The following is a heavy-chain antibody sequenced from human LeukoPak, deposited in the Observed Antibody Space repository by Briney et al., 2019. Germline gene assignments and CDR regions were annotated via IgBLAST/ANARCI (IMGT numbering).Heavy chain of an antibody. CDR1: SGSISSNY. Sequence: PSETLSLTCTVSSGSISSNYWSWVRQPPGKGLEWIGYIYYSGNTNYNPSLKSRFTISVDTSKKEFSLKLSSVTAADTAVYYCARRGAVAGRGGYYFDYWGQGTLVTVSS. CDR3: ARRGAVAGRGGYYFDY. V-gene: IGHV4-59*08. CDR2: IYYSGNT. D-gene: IGHD6-19*01. J-gene: IGHJ4*02.